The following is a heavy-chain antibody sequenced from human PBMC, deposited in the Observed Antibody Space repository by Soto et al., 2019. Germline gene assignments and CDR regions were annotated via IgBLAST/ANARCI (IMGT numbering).Heavy chain of an antibody. Sequence: SCVAPGFIFRDYAMSWVRQAPGKGLEWVAAILGNGGDTGYADSVKGRFTISRDNSQNTLYLRLNSLRDEDTAVYYCARPSMLASGTYWGQGTLVTVSS. V-gene: IGHV3-23*01. J-gene: IGHJ4*02. CDR2: ILGNGGDT. D-gene: IGHD6-13*01. CDR1: GFIFRDYA. CDR3: ARPSMLASGTY.